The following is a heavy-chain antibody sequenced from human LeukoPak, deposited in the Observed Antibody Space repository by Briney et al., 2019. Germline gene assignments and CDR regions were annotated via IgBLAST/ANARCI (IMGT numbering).Heavy chain of an antibody. CDR2: IKQDGSEK. J-gene: IGHJ6*03. CDR3: ARVIIVGATYYYYMDV. V-gene: IGHV3-7*01. Sequence: PGGSLRLSCAASGFTFSSYWMSWVRQAPGKGLEWVANIKQDGSEKYYVDSVKGRFTISRDNAKNSLYLQVNSLRAEDTAVYYRARVIIVGATYYYYMDVWGKGTTVTISS. CDR1: GFTFSSYW. D-gene: IGHD1-26*01.